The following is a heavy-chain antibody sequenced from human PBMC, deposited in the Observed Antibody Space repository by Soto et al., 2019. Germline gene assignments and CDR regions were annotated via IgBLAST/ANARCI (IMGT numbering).Heavy chain of an antibody. Sequence: QVQVVQSGAEVKKPGASVTVSCKASGYTFTTYAIHWVRQAPGQSLEWMGWINTDNGNTYYSQKMQARVTITRDKSASTAYMEWSSLRSEDTAVYYCVRSRVRGGYYFDYWGQGALVTVSP. CDR3: VRSRVRGGYYFDY. CDR1: GYTFTTYA. V-gene: IGHV1-3*04. D-gene: IGHD3-16*01. J-gene: IGHJ4*02. CDR2: INTDNGNT.